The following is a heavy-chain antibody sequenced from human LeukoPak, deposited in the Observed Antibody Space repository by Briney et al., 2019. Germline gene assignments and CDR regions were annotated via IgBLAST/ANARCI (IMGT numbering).Heavy chain of an antibody. CDR2: ISSSSTYI. CDR3: ASQYTSSRIFDD. Sequence: GGSLRLSCAASGFTFSSYSMNWVRQAPGKGLEWVSSISSSSTYIYYADSVEGRFTVSRDNAKNSPYLQMNSLRAEDAAVYFCASQYTSSRIFDDWGQGTLVTVSS. V-gene: IGHV3-21*01. CDR1: GFTFSSYS. D-gene: IGHD6-13*01. J-gene: IGHJ4*02.